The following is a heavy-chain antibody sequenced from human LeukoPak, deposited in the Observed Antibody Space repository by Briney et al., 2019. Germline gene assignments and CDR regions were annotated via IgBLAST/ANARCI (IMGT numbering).Heavy chain of an antibody. V-gene: IGHV4-34*01. Sequence: PSETLSLTRAVYGGSFSGYYWSWIRQPPGKGLEWIGEINHSGSTNYNPSLKSRVTISVDTSKNQFSLKLSSVTAADTAVYYCARGNSSSWYEVDYWGQGTLVTVSS. CDR3: ARGNSSSWYEVDY. CDR2: INHSGST. J-gene: IGHJ4*02. CDR1: GGSFSGYY. D-gene: IGHD6-13*01.